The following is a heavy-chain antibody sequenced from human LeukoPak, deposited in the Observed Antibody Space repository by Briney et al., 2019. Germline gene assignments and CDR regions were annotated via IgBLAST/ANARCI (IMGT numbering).Heavy chain of an antibody. Sequence: PSETLSLTCTVSGGSISSYYWSWIRQPPGKGLEWIGSIYYSGSTYYNPSLKSRVTISVDTSKNQFSLKLSSVTAADTAVYYCARVRAVRGDKGFDYWGQGTLVTVSS. CDR3: ARVRAVRGDKGFDY. CDR1: GGSISSYY. D-gene: IGHD3-10*01. V-gene: IGHV4-39*07. CDR2: IYYSGST. J-gene: IGHJ4*02.